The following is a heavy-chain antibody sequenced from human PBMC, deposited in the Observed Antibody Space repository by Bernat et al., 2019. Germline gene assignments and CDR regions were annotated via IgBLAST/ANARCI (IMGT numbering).Heavy chain of an antibody. V-gene: IGHV1-69*01. CDR3: ARDPRYCGGDCYYFDY. CDR1: GGTFSSYA. CDR2: IIPIFGTA. J-gene: IGHJ4*02. D-gene: IGHD2-21*01. Sequence: QVQLVQSGAEVKKPGSSVKVSCKASGGTFSSYAISWVRQAPGQGLEWVGGIIPIFGTATYAQKFQGRVTITADESTSTAYMELSSLRSEDTAVYYCARDPRYCGGDCYYFDYWGQGTLVTVSS.